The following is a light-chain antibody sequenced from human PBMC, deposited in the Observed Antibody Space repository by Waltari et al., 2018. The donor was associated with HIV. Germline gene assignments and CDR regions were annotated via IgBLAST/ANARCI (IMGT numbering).Light chain of an antibody. CDR3: AASDDSLSGWL. J-gene: IGLJ3*02. CDR1: SSNIGSNS. Sequence: QSELTQPPSVSGTPGQRVTISCSGSSSNIGSNSVYWYQQLPGTAPKLLISRNNQRPSGVPGRFSGSKSGTSASLAISGLRAEDEADYFCAASDDSLSGWLFGGGTKLTVL. V-gene: IGLV1-47*01. CDR2: RNN.